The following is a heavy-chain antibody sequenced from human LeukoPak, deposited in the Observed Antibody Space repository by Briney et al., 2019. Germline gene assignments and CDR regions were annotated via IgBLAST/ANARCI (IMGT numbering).Heavy chain of an antibody. J-gene: IGHJ4*02. CDR3: AREDHSNYEY. CDR1: GFSFSSYW. CDR2: IKQDGTET. D-gene: IGHD4-11*01. V-gene: IGHV3-7*03. Sequence: PGGSLRLSCAASGFSFSSYWMSWVRQAPGKGLEWVASIKQDGTETHYVDSVEGRFTISKDNAKNSLYLQLNSPRAEDTAVYYCAREDHSNYEYWGQGTLVTVSS.